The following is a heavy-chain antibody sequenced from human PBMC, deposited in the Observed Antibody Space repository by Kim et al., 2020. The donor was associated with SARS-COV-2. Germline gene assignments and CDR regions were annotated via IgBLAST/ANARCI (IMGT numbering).Heavy chain of an antibody. CDR2: IIPIFGTA. CDR1: GGTFSSYA. CDR3: ARGFDYYDSSGYYFY. J-gene: IGHJ4*02. V-gene: IGHV1-69*13. D-gene: IGHD3-22*01. Sequence: SVKVSCKASGGTFSSYAISWVRQAPGQGLEWMGGIIPIFGTANYAQKFQGRVTITADEYKSTAYMELSSLRSEDTAVYYCARGFDYYDSSGYYFYWGQGTLVTVSS.